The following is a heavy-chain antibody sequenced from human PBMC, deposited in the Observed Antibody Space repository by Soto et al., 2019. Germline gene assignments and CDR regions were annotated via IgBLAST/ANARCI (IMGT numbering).Heavy chain of an antibody. D-gene: IGHD4-4*01. J-gene: IGHJ6*02. CDR2: IYYSGST. CDR3: ARGDYSNNRYYYYYYGMDV. CDR1: GGSISSGDYY. Sequence: PSETLSLTCTVSGGSISSGDYYWSWIRQPPGKGLEWIGYIYYSGSTCYNPSLKSRVTISVDTSKNQFSLKLSSVTAADTAVYYCARGDYSNNRYYYYYYGMDVWGQGTTVTVSS. V-gene: IGHV4-30-4*01.